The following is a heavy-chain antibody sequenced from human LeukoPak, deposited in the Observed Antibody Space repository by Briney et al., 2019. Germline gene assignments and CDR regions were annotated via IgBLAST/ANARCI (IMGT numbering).Heavy chain of an antibody. D-gene: IGHD5-24*01. CDR1: GFTLSSHA. J-gene: IGHJ6*02. CDR2: ISYDGSNK. V-gene: IGHV3-30*04. Sequence: GGSLRLSCAASGFTLSSHAIHWVRQAPGKGLEWVAVISYDGSNKYYADSVKGRFTISRDNSKNTLYLQMNSLRAEDTAVYYCARDEEEMATPNYDMDVWGQGTTVTVSS. CDR3: ARDEEEMATPNYDMDV.